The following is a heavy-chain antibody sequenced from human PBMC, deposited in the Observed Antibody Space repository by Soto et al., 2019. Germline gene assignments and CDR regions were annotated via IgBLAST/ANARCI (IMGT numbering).Heavy chain of an antibody. CDR2: IYYSGST. Sequence: PSETLSLTCTVSGGSISSSSYYWGWIRQPPGKGLEWIGSIYYSGSTYYNPSLKSRVTISVDTSKNQFSLKLSSVTAADTAVYYCARHEFLEGMATIISDWGQGTLVTVSS. D-gene: IGHD5-12*01. CDR3: ARHEFLEGMATIISD. J-gene: IGHJ4*02. CDR1: GGSISSSSYY. V-gene: IGHV4-39*01.